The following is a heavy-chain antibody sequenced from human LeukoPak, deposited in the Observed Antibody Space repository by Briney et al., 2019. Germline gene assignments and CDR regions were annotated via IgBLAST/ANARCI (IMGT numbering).Heavy chain of an antibody. V-gene: IGHV3-30*04. D-gene: IGHD2-21*01. CDR1: GFTFSRYA. J-gene: IGHJ4*02. CDR3: ARDKVGIGAYCFDY. CDR2: ISYDGSNK. Sequence: PGGSLRLSCEASGFTFSRYAMHWVRQAPGKGLEWVAIISYDGSNKYYADSVKGRFTISRDNSKNTLYLQMNSLRAEDTSVYYCARDKVGIGAYCFDYWGQGTLVTVSS.